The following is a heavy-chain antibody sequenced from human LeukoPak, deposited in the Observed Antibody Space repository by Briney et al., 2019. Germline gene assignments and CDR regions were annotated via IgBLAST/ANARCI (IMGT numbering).Heavy chain of an antibody. D-gene: IGHD2-21*01. CDR3: ARSRSRPLLPPLPKSQYYFDY. V-gene: IGHV4-34*01. J-gene: IGHJ4*02. CDR2: INHSGST. Sequence: GSLRLSCAASGFTFNSFAMNWIRQPPGKGLEWIGEINHSGSTNYNPSLKSRVTISVDTSKNQFSLKLSSVTAADTAVYYCARSRSRPLLPPLPKSQYYFDYWGQGTLVTVSS. CDR1: GFTFNSFA.